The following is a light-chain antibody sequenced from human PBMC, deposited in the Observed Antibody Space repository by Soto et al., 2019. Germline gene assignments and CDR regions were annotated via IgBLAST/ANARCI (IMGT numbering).Light chain of an antibody. CDR2: WAS. Sequence: DIVMTQSPDSLAVSLGERATISCKSSQSVLYSPNKQNYLAWYKQKSGQPPKLLIHWASTRESRVPDRFGVSGSWTDFTPTISSLLADDVVVDYCQQYSANPLTFGGVTKVEIK. J-gene: IGKJ4*01. CDR1: QSVLYSPNKQNY. CDR3: QQYSANPLT. V-gene: IGKV4-1*01.